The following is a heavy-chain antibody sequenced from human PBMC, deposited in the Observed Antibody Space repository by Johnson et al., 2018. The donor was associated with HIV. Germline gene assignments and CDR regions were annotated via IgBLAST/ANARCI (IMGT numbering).Heavy chain of an antibody. J-gene: IGHJ3*02. Sequence: QEKLVESGGGVVQPGGSLRLSCAASGFTFSSYGMHWVRQAPGKGLEWVAFIRYDGSNKYYADSVKGRFTISRDNSKNTLYLQMNSLRAEDTAVYYCASGYPTLGAFDIWGQGTMVTVSS. CDR3: ASGYPTLGAFDI. CDR1: GFTFSSYG. D-gene: IGHD3-22*01. CDR2: IRYDGSNK. V-gene: IGHV3-30*02.